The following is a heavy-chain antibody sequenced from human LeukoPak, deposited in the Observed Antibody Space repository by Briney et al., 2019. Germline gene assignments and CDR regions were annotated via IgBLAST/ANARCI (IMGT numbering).Heavy chain of an antibody. J-gene: IGHJ4*02. CDR1: GFTFSSYS. CDR2: ISSSSSTI. CDR3: ARDSSYDILTGYHQY. Sequence: GGSLRLSCAASGFTFSSYSMNWVRQAPGKGLEWVSYISSSSSTIYYADSVKGRFTIPRDNAKNSLYLQMNSLRAEDTAVYYCARDSSYDILTGYHQYWGQGTLVTVSS. V-gene: IGHV3-48*01. D-gene: IGHD3-9*01.